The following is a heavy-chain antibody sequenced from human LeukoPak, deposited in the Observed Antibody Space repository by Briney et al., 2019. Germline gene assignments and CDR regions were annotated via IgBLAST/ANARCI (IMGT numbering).Heavy chain of an antibody. V-gene: IGHV3-30*04. Sequence: GGSLRLSCAASVFTFSSYAMHWVRQAPGKGLEWGAVISYDGSNKYYADSVKGRFTISRDNSKNTLYLQMNSLRAEDTAVYYCARSTYYDILTGYSTDYWGQGTLVTVSS. CDR3: ARSTYYDILTGYSTDY. D-gene: IGHD3-9*01. CDR2: ISYDGSNK. J-gene: IGHJ4*02. CDR1: VFTFSSYA.